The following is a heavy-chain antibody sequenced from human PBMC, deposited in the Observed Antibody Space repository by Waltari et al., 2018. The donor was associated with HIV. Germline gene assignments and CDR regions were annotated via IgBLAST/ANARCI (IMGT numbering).Heavy chain of an antibody. D-gene: IGHD6-6*01. Sequence: QVQLVESGGGVVQPGTSLPLSCAVSGFTFNHFSIPWVRQSPGKGLEWLAVFWSDGVEISYADSVKGRFTISKDSSQKTLYLHLTSLRAEDTALYYCARGYSSSRWIPLYHWGRGTLVTVSS. CDR3: ARGYSSSRWIPLYH. CDR1: GFTFNHFS. V-gene: IGHV3-33*01. CDR2: FWSDGVEI. J-gene: IGHJ4*02.